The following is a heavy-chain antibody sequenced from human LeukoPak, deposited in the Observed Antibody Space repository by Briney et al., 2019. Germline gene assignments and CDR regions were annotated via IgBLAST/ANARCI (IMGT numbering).Heavy chain of an antibody. CDR2: ISYDGSNK. V-gene: IGHV3-30-3*01. J-gene: IGHJ4*02. CDR1: GFTFSSYA. Sequence: GGSLRLSCAASGFTFSSYAMHWVRQAPGKGLEWVAVISYDGSNKYYADSVKGRFTISRDNSKNTLYLQMNSLRAEDTAVYYCAKEVLSVAGTNGMDYWGQGTLVTVSS. D-gene: IGHD2-8*01. CDR3: AKEVLSVAGTNGMDY.